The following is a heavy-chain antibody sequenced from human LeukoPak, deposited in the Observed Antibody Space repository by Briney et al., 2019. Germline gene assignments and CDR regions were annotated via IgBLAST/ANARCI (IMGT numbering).Heavy chain of an antibody. V-gene: IGHV1-18*01. D-gene: IGHD2-21*01. J-gene: IGHJ6*03. CDR3: ARQVFSYYYMDV. CDR1: GYTFTSYG. Sequence: ASVKVSCKASGYTFTSYGISWVRQAPGQGLEWMGWISAYNGNTNYAQKLQGRVTMTTDTSTSTAYMELRSLRSDGTAVYYCARQVFSYYYMDVWGKGTTVTVSS. CDR2: ISAYNGNT.